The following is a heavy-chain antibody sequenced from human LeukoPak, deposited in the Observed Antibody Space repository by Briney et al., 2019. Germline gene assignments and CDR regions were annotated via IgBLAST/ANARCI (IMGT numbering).Heavy chain of an antibody. CDR1: GFTFSDYY. D-gene: IGHD3-3*01. J-gene: IGHJ4*02. Sequence: PGGSLRLSCAASGFTFSDYYMSWLRQAPGKGLEWVSYISSSGSTIYYADSVKGRFTISRDNAKNSLYLQMNSLRAEDTAVYYCARDVHGITIFGVGLDYWGQGTLVTVSS. V-gene: IGHV3-11*01. CDR2: ISSSGSTI. CDR3: ARDVHGITIFGVGLDY.